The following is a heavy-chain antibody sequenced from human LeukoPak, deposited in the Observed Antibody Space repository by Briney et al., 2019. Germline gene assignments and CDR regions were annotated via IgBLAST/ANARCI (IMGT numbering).Heavy chain of an antibody. CDR2: ITGSGRTI. Sequence: RGSLRLSCAASGFTFTTYSMNWVRQAPGRGLEWVSYITGSGRTIYYADSVKGRFTISRDNAKNSLYLQMNSLRDEDTAVYYCARVGLTDIDYWGQGTLVTVSS. CDR1: GFTFTTYS. J-gene: IGHJ4*02. V-gene: IGHV3-48*02. CDR3: ARVGLTDIDY. D-gene: IGHD3-16*01.